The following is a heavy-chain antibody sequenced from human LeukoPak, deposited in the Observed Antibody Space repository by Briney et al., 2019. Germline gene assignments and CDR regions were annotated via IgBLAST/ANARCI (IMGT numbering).Heavy chain of an antibody. D-gene: IGHD3-22*01. V-gene: IGHV1-69*04. Sequence: ASVKVSCKASGGTFSSYAISWVRQAPGQGLEWMGRIIPILGIANYAQKFQGRVTITADKSTSTAYMELSSLRSEDTAVYYCARAYYYDSSGYPVHSWGQGTLVTVSS. CDR3: ARAYYYDSSGYPVHS. CDR2: IIPILGIA. CDR1: GGTFSSYA. J-gene: IGHJ4*02.